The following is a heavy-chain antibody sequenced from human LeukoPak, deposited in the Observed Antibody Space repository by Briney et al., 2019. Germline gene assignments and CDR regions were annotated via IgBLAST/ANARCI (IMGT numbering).Heavy chain of an antibody. CDR1: GGSISSYY. V-gene: IGHV4-59*01. CDR2: IYYSGST. Sequence: SETLSLTCTVSGGSISSYYWSWIRQPPGKGLEWIGHIYYSGSTNYNPSLKSRVTISVDTSKNQFSLKLSSVTAADTAVYYCARGGDILTGYYLIGGLFDYWGQGTLVTVSS. CDR3: ARGGDILTGYYLIGGLFDY. J-gene: IGHJ4*02. D-gene: IGHD3-9*01.